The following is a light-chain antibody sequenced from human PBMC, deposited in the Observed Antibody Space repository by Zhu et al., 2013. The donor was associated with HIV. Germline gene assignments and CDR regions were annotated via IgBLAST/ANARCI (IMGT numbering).Light chain of an antibody. CDR3: QQYYSYPSLT. V-gene: IGKV1-8*01. Sequence: IQMTQSPSSVSASVGDRVTITCRASQGISSYLAWYQQKPGKAPKLLIYAASTLQSGVPSRFSGSGSGTDFTLTISCLQSEDFATYYCQQYYSYPSLTFGGGTKVEIK. CDR1: QGISSY. J-gene: IGKJ4*01. CDR2: AAS.